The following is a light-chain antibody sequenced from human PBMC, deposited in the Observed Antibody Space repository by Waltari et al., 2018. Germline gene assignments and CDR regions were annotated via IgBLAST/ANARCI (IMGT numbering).Light chain of an antibody. CDR3: QQYYSTPPT. J-gene: IGKJ1*01. V-gene: IGKV4-1*01. Sequence: DIVMTQSPESLAVPLGERATIHCKSSQSVLYNSNNNNYLAWYQQKPGQPPKLLIYWASTRESRVPDRFSGSGSGTDFTLTISSLQAEDVAVYFCQQYYSTPPTFGQGTKVEIK. CDR2: WAS. CDR1: QSVLYNSNNNNY.